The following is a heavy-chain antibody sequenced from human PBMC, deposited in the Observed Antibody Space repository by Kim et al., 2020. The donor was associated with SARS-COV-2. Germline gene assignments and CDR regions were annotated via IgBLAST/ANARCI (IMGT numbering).Heavy chain of an antibody. CDR1: GFTFSSYA. V-gene: IGHV3-64D*06. CDR2: ISSNGGST. D-gene: IGHD2-8*01. J-gene: IGHJ4*02. Sequence: GGSLRLSCSASGFTFSSYAMHWVRQAPGKGLKYVSAISSNGGSTYYADSVKGRFTISRDNSKNTLYLQMSSLRAEDTAVYYCVNQWVNGYWGQGTLVTVSS. CDR3: VNQWVNGY.